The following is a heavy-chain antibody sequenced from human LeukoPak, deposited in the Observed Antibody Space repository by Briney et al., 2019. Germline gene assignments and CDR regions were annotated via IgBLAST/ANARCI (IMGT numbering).Heavy chain of an antibody. CDR2: INTDGSTI. D-gene: IGHD2-2*01. Sequence: GGSLRLSCAPSGFTFSSYWMHWVRQAPGKGLVWVSRINTDGSTITYADSVKGRFTISRDNAKNTLYLQMNSLRAEDTAVYFCGRERKGSTSMDYWGQGTLVTVSS. CDR1: GFTFSSYW. J-gene: IGHJ4*02. V-gene: IGHV3-74*01. CDR3: GRERKGSTSMDY.